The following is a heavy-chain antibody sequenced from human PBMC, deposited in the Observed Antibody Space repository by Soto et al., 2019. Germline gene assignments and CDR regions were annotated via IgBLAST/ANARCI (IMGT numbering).Heavy chain of an antibody. CDR3: ARDQRRDYDLWSGYSQGIDN. Sequence: QVQLVQSGSEVKKPGASVKVSCKASGYTFSMYVIHWVRQAPGQRPEWMGWINVANGNTKTSQKFLGRVTFTRDTSASTDYMELSSLGSEDAAVYYWARDQRRDYDLWSGYSQGIDNWGQGTLVTVSS. D-gene: IGHD3-3*01. CDR1: GYTFSMYV. CDR2: INVANGNT. V-gene: IGHV1-3*01. J-gene: IGHJ4*02.